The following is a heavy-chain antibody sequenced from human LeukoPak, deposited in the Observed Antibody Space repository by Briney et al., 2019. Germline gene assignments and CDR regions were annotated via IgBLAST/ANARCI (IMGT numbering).Heavy chain of an antibody. CDR2: IYNKVST. Sequence: MPSETLSLTCTVSGGSMPSNTYYWGWVRQSPEKGLEWIGSIYNKVSTHYNPSLKSRVTISVDTSKNQFSLKLSSVTAADTAVYYCAGLAWFGELLFSRPFDYWGQGTLVTVSS. CDR1: GGSMPSNTYY. D-gene: IGHD3-10*01. J-gene: IGHJ4*02. CDR3: AGLAWFGELLFSRPFDY. V-gene: IGHV4-39*07.